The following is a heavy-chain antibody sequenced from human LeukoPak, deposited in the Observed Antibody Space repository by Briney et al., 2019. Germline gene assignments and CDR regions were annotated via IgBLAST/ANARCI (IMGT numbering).Heavy chain of an antibody. CDR2: IYYSGST. Sequence: SRTLSLTCTVSGGSISSGGYYWSWISQHPGKGLEWIGYIYYSGSTYYNPSLKSRVTIAVDTSKNQFSLKLSSVTAADTAMSYCARTIRFLEWSDWFDPWGQGTLVTVSS. D-gene: IGHD3-3*01. CDR3: ARTIRFLEWSDWFDP. V-gene: IGHV4-31*03. CDR1: GGSISSGGYY. J-gene: IGHJ5*02.